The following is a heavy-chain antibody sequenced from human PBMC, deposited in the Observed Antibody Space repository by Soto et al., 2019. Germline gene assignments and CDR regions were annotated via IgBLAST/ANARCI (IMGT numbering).Heavy chain of an antibody. CDR2: INPGSGDT. CDR3: ARDPGDRTFEN. Sequence: ASVKVSCKASGYTFTAYYIHWVRQAPGQGLEWMGWINPGSGDTNYAQRFQGRVTMTRDTSFGPAYMELSSLRSDDTAIYYCARDPGDRTFENWGQGTLVTVSS. CDR1: GYTFTAYY. V-gene: IGHV1-2*02. D-gene: IGHD2-21*02. J-gene: IGHJ4*02.